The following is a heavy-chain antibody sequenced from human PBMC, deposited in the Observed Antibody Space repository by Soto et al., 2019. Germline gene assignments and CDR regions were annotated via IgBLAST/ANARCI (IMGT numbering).Heavy chain of an antibody. CDR3: ARGFGVAVLGRSSKKYYFDY. CDR2: INHSGST. CDR1: GGSFSGYY. J-gene: IGHJ4*02. Sequence: SETLSLTCAVYGGSFSGYYWSWIRQPPGKGLEWIGEINHSGSTNYNPSLKSRVTISVDTSKNQFSLKLSSVTAADTAVYYCARGFGVAVLGRSSKKYYFDYWGQGTLVTVSS. D-gene: IGHD6-19*01. V-gene: IGHV4-34*01.